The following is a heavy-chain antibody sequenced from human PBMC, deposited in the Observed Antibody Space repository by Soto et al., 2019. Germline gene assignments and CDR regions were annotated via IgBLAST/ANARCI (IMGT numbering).Heavy chain of an antibody. CDR1: GFTFTRYS. CDR3: ARESEDLTSIFDY. Sequence: GGSLRLSCAASGFTFTRYSMNWVRQAPGKGLEWVSSISSTTNYIYYADSMKGRFTVSRDNAKNSVYLEMNSLSAEDTAVYYCARESEDLTSIFDYWGQGTRVTVSS. J-gene: IGHJ4*02. V-gene: IGHV3-21*01. CDR2: ISSTTNYI.